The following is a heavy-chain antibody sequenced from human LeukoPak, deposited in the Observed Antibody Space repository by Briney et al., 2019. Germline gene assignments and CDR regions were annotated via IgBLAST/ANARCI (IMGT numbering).Heavy chain of an antibody. Sequence: PGGSLRLSCAASGFTFSSYSMNWVSQAPGKGLEWVSAISSSSSYIYYADSLKGRFTISRDNAQNSLYLQMNSLRAEDTAVYYCARDGRPSPLWGQGTLVTVSS. CDR3: ARDGRPSPL. J-gene: IGHJ4*02. CDR2: ISSSSSYI. D-gene: IGHD1-26*01. CDR1: GFTFSSYS. V-gene: IGHV3-21*01.